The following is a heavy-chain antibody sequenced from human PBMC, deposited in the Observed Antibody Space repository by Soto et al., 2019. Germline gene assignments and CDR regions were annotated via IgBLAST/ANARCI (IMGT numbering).Heavy chain of an antibody. CDR1: GVSVSSNSAA. V-gene: IGHV6-1*01. CDR2: TYYRSKWYN. J-gene: IGHJ5*02. D-gene: IGHD5-12*01. Sequence: PSQTLSLTCAISGVSVSSNSAAWNWIRQSPSRGLEWLGRTYYRSKWYNDYAVSVKSRITINPDTSKNQFSLQLNSVTPEDTAVYYCARVNIVATKDNWFEPWGQGTLVTVSS. CDR3: ARVNIVATKDNWFEP.